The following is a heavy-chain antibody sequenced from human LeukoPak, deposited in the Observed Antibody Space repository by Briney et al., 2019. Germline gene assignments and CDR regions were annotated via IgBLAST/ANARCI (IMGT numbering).Heavy chain of an antibody. CDR1: GLTFSSNG. V-gene: IGHV3-23*01. CDR3: ARYLGYCSGGSCYSGELYYYYMDV. J-gene: IGHJ6*03. CDR2: ISGSGGST. Sequence: GRSLRLSCAASGLTFSSNGMSWVRQAPGKGLEWVSAISGSGGSTYYADSVKGRFTISRDNSKNTLYLQMNSLRAEDTAVYYCARYLGYCSGGSCYSGELYYYYMDVWGKGTTVTISS. D-gene: IGHD2-15*01.